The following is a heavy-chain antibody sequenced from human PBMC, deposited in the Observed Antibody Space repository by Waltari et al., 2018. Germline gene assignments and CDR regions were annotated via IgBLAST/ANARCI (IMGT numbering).Heavy chain of an antibody. CDR2: IYSGGST. CDR3: ARDEWELLY. D-gene: IGHD1-26*01. J-gene: IGHJ4*02. V-gene: IGHV3-53*01. Sequence: VQLQQWGAGLLKPSETLSLTCAVYGGSFSGYYWSWIRQPPGKGLEWVSVIYSGGSTYYADSVKGRFTISRDNSKNTLYLQMNSLRAEDTAVYYCARDEWELLYWGQGTLVTVSS. CDR1: GGSFSGYY.